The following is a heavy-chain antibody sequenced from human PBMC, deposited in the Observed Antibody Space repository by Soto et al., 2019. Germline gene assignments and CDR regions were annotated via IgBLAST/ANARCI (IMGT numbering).Heavy chain of an antibody. CDR1: GGSISSGGYS. D-gene: IGHD1-26*01. Sequence: SETLSLTCAVSGGSISSGGYSWSWIRQPPGKGLEWIGSIYYSGSTYYNPSLKSRVTISVDTSKNQFSLKLSSVTAADTAVYYCATQEVGGSYVYTFDPWGQGTLVTVSS. V-gene: IGHV4-30-2*03. CDR3: ATQEVGGSYVYTFDP. J-gene: IGHJ5*02. CDR2: IYYSGST.